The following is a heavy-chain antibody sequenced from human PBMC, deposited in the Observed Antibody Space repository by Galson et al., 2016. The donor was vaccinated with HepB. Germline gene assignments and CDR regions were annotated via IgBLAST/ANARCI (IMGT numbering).Heavy chain of an antibody. CDR2: IRTSDITSGPDT. CDR1: GFTFKRHA. J-gene: IGHJ4*02. V-gene: IGHV3-23*01. D-gene: IGHD4-11*01. CDR3: AREQGYSDYRTDDC. Sequence: SLRLSCAASGFTFKRHAMSWVRQTPGKGLEWVAIIRTSDITSGPDTYYADSVKGRFAISRDDSRNTLHLEMNSLRVEDTAVYYCAREQGYSDYRTDDCWGQGTLVTVSS.